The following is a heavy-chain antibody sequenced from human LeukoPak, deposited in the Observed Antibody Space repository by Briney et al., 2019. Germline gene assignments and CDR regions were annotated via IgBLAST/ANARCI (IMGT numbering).Heavy chain of an antibody. CDR1: GLTFRTYG. Sequence: SGGSLRLSCEASGLTFRTYGMTWFRQAPGKGLDWVSGITGSSTWTYYADSVKGRFTISRDNSNNTLHLQMNSLRAEDTAIYYCARELVSLGTGYFDLWGRGTLVTVSS. V-gene: IGHV3-23*01. J-gene: IGHJ2*01. D-gene: IGHD7-27*01. CDR3: ARELVSLGTGYFDL. CDR2: ITGSSTWT.